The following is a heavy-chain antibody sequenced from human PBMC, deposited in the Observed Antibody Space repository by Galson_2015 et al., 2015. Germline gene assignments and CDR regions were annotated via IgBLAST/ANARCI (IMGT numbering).Heavy chain of an antibody. CDR2: LYDSGST. D-gene: IGHD3-16*01. CDR3: ARAPWGGRFDF. J-gene: IGHJ4*02. Sequence: SETLSLTCTVSGGSISSSYWSWIRQPPGKGLEWIGSLYDSGSTSYNPSLKSRVTISVDTSKNQFSLNLNSVTAGDTALYYCARAPWGGRFDFWGQGTLVTVSS. V-gene: IGHV4-59*01. CDR1: GGSISSSY.